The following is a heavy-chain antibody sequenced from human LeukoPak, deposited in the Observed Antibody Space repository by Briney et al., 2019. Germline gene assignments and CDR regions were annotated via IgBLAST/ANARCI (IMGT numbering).Heavy chain of an antibody. D-gene: IGHD1-1*01. CDR1: GYTFISYD. J-gene: IGHJ3*02. Sequence: ASVKVSCKASGYTFISYDINWVRQAAGQGLEWMGWMNPNSANTGYAEKFQGGVSMTRDNPMSTAYLELSGLRPDDTAVYYCARARTDLESGDLSYAFEIWGQGIMITVS. V-gene: IGHV1-8*01. CDR2: MNPNSANT. CDR3: ARARTDLESGDLSYAFEI.